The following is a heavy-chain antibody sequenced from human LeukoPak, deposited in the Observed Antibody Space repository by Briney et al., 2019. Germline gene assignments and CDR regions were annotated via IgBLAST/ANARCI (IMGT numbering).Heavy chain of an antibody. CDR2: IYYSGST. CDR3: ARDSSGWCDY. Sequence: SETLSLTCTVSGGSISSGDCYWSWIRQPPGKGLEWIGYIYYSGSTYYNPSLKSRVTISVGTSKNQFSLKLSSVTAADTAVYYCARDSSGWCDYWGQGTLVTVSS. D-gene: IGHD6-19*01. J-gene: IGHJ4*02. CDR1: GGSISSGDCY. V-gene: IGHV4-30-4*01.